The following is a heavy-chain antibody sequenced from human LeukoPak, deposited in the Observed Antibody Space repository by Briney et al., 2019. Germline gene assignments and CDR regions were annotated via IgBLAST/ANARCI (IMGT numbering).Heavy chain of an antibody. V-gene: IGHV4-34*01. J-gene: IGHJ5*02. Sequence: SETLSLTCTVSGGSISSYYWSWIRQPPGKGLEWIGEINHSGSTNYNPSLKSRVTISVDTSKNQFSLKLSSVTAADTAVYYCARGSRQQQTRVGWFDPWGQGTLVTVSS. D-gene: IGHD6-13*01. CDR3: ARGSRQQQTRVGWFDP. CDR2: INHSGST. CDR1: GGSISSYY.